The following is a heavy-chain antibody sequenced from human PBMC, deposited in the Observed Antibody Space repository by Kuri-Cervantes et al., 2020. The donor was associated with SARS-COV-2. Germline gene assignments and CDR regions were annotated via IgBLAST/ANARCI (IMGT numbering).Heavy chain of an antibody. V-gene: IGHV3-20*04. J-gene: IGHJ4*02. Sequence: GESLKILGVSSGFTFDEYGISWVRQAPGKGLEWVSGINCNGGSTGYADSVKGRFTISRDNAKNSLYLQMNSLRAEDTALYYCASDNSGSYFREGGGFDYWGQGTLVTVSS. D-gene: IGHD1-26*01. CDR2: INCNGGST. CDR3: ASDNSGSYFREGGGFDY. CDR1: GFTFDEYG.